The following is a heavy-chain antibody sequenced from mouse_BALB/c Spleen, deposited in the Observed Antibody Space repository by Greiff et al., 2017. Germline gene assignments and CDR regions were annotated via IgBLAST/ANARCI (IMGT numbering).Heavy chain of an antibody. D-gene: IGHD1-2*01. Sequence: QVTLKVSGPGILQPSQTLSLTCSFSGFSLSTSGMGVSWIRQPSGKGLEWLAHIYWDDDKRYNPSLKSRLTISKDTSRNQVFLKITSVDTADTATYYCARRVYGDYFDYWGQGTTLTVSS. CDR1: GFSLSTSGMG. J-gene: IGHJ2*01. CDR3: ARRVYGDYFDY. V-gene: IGHV8-12*01. CDR2: IYWDDDK.